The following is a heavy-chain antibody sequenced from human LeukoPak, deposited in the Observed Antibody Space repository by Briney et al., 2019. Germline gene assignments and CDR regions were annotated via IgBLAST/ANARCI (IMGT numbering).Heavy chain of an antibody. V-gene: IGHV1-46*01. CDR2: INPSGGST. J-gene: IGHJ2*01. CDR1: GGTFTSYY. CDR3: ARERDYYDSSGYYSDYWYFDL. Sequence: ASVKVSCKASGGTFTSYYMHWVRQAPGQGLEWMGIINPSGGSTSYAQKFQGRVTMTRDASTSTVYMELSSLRSEDTAVYYCARERDYYDSSGYYSDYWYFDLWGRGTLVTVSS. D-gene: IGHD3-22*01.